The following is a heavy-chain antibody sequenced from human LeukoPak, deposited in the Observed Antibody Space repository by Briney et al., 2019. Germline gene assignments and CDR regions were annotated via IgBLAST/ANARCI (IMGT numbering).Heavy chain of an antibody. Sequence: SETLSLTCAVYGGSFSGYYWSWIRQPPGKGLEWIGEINHSGSTNYNPSLKSRVTISVDTSKNQFSLKLSSVTAADTAVYYCARLDSGSYLIAVYFDYWGQGTLVTVSS. CDR3: ARLDSGSYLIAVYFDY. V-gene: IGHV4-34*01. CDR1: GGSFSGYY. CDR2: INHSGST. D-gene: IGHD1-26*01. J-gene: IGHJ4*02.